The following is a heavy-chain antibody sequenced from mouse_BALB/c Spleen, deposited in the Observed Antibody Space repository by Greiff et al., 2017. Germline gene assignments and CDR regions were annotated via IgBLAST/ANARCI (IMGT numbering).Heavy chain of an antibody. D-gene: IGHD2-1*01. Sequence: DVHLVESGGGLVQPGGSRKLSCAASGFTFSSFGMHWVRQAPEKGLEWVAYISSGSSTIYYADTVKGRFTISRDNPKNTLFLQMTSLRSEDTAMYYCARGGNYEDYYAMDYWGQGTSVTVSS. V-gene: IGHV5-17*02. J-gene: IGHJ4*01. CDR3: ARGGNYEDYYAMDY. CDR2: ISSGSSTI. CDR1: GFTFSSFG.